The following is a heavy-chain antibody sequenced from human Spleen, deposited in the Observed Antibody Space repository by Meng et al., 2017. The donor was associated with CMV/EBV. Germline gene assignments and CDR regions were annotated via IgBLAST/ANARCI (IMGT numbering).Heavy chain of an antibody. Sequence: GGSLRLSCAASGFTFSSYEMNWVRQAPGKGLEWVSYISSSGSTIYYADSVKGRFTISRDNAKNSLYLQMNSLRAEDTAVYYCARDAKDPYDSSGYSSWWVSYYYGMDVWGQGTTVTVSS. CDR2: ISSSGSTI. CDR1: GFTFSSYE. V-gene: IGHV3-48*03. CDR3: ARDAKDPYDSSGYSSWWVSYYYGMDV. J-gene: IGHJ6*02. D-gene: IGHD3-22*01.